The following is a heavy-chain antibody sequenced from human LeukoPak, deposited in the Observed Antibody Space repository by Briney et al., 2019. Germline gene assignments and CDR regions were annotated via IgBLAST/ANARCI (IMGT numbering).Heavy chain of an antibody. D-gene: IGHD2-2*01. CDR2: IKQDGSEK. V-gene: IGHV3-7*01. Sequence: PGGSLRLSCAASGFTFSIYSMNWVRQAPGKGLELVASIKQDGSEKYYVDSVKGRFTISRDNANNSLYLQMNSLRAEDTAVYYCARVSREISSYWGQGTTVTVSS. J-gene: IGHJ4*02. CDR1: GFTFSIYS. CDR3: ARVSREISSY.